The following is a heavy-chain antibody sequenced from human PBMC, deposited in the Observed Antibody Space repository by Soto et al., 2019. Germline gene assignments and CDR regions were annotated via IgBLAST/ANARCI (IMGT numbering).Heavy chain of an antibody. J-gene: IGHJ3*02. V-gene: IGHV1-69*13. CDR1: GGTFSSYA. CDR2: IIPIFGTA. Sequence: SVKVSCKASGGTFSSYAIIWVRQAPGQGLEWMGGIIPIFGTANYAQKFQGRVTITADESTSTAYMELSSLRSEDTAVYYCARRESIAIFGGGMAPGDAFDIWGQGTMVIVAS. D-gene: IGHD3-3*01. CDR3: ARRESIAIFGGGMAPGDAFDI.